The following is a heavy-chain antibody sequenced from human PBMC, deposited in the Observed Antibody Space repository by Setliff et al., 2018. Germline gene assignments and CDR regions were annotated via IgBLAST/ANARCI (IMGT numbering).Heavy chain of an antibody. CDR1: GFTLNTYV. D-gene: IGHD1-26*01. CDR3: AKSRAEWGSSYFDY. J-gene: IGHJ4*02. Sequence: GGSLRLSCVVSGFTLNTYVMNWVRQSPGKGLEWVSSISSSGNTIHYADSVQGRFTISRDKSKNTLYLQMNTLRAYDTAVYYCAKSRAEWGSSYFDYWGQGTLVTVSS. CDR2: ISSSGNTI. V-gene: IGHV3-23*05.